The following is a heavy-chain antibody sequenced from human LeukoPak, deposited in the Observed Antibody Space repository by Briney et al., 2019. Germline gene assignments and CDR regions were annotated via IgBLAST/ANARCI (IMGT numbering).Heavy chain of an antibody. V-gene: IGHV1-18*03. CDR3: ARDHPYYYDSSGYYPHYFDY. D-gene: IGHD3-22*01. J-gene: IGHJ4*02. Sequence: GASVKVSCKASGYTFTSYGISWVRQAPGQGLEWMGWISAYNGNTNYAQKLQGRVTMTTDTSTSTAYMELRSLRSDDMAVYYCARDHPYYYDSSGYYPHYFDYWGQGTLVTVSS. CDR1: GYTFTSYG. CDR2: ISAYNGNT.